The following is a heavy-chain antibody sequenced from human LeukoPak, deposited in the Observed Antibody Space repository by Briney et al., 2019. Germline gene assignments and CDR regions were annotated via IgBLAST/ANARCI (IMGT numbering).Heavy chain of an antibody. CDR1: GFTFSGYW. J-gene: IGHJ6*03. Sequence: GGSLRLSCAASGFTFSGYWMSWVRQAPGKGLEWVANIKQDGSEKYYVDSVKGRFTISRDNAKNSLYLQMNSLRAEDTAVYYCARMVFPYCTSTRCSDYHYYYMDVWGKGTTVTVSS. CDR2: IKQDGSEK. CDR3: ARMVFPYCTSTRCSDYHYYYMDV. D-gene: IGHD2-2*01. V-gene: IGHV3-7*01.